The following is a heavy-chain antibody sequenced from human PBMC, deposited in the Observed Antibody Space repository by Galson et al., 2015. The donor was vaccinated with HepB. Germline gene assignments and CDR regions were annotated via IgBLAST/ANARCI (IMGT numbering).Heavy chain of an antibody. CDR3: TRVGYSYGYMGDFDY. CDR2: INPNSGGT. J-gene: IGHJ4*02. Sequence: SVKVSCKASGYTFTGYYMHWVRQAPGQGLEWMGWINPNSGGTNYAQKFQGRVTMTRDTSISTAYMELSRLRSDDAAVYYCTRVGYSYGYMGDFDYWGQGTLVTVSS. D-gene: IGHD5-18*01. CDR1: GYTFTGYY. V-gene: IGHV1-2*02.